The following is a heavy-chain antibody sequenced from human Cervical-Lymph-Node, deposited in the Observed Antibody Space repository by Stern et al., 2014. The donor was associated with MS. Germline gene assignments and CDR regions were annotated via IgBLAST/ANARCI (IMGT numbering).Heavy chain of an antibody. CDR2: IYHSGST. CDR1: SYSISSGYY. J-gene: IGHJ5*02. D-gene: IGHD6-13*01. Sequence: QVQLQESGPGLVKPSETLSLTCTVSSYSISSGYYWGWIRQPPGKGLEWIGTIYHSGSTYYNPSLKSRVTSSVDTSQNQFSLNLSSVTAADTAVYYCAREEQQLVHGNWFDPWGQGTLVTVSS. CDR3: AREEQQLVHGNWFDP. V-gene: IGHV4-38-2*02.